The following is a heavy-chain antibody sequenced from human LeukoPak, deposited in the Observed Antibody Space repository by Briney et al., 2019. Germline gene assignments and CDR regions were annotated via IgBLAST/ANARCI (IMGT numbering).Heavy chain of an antibody. Sequence: GGSLRLSCAASGFTFSSYEMNWVRQAPGKGLEWVSYISSSGSTIYYADSVKGRFTVSRDNYKNTLYLQMNSLRAEDTAVYYCARQTGSGLFILPGGQGTLVTVSS. D-gene: IGHD3/OR15-3a*01. J-gene: IGHJ4*02. V-gene: IGHV3-48*03. CDR3: ARQTGSGLFILP. CDR1: GFTFSSYE. CDR2: ISSSGSTI.